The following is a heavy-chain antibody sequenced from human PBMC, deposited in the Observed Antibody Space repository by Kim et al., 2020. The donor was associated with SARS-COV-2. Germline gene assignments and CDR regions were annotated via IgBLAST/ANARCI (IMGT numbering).Heavy chain of an antibody. V-gene: IGHV4-59*11. J-gene: IGHJ4*02. D-gene: IGHD3-9*01. CDR3: ARVHYDILTGHYYFDY. Sequence: SETLSLTCAVSGGSISSPFWSWIRQPPGKGLEWIGYIYNSGSTNYNPSLKSRGTISIDTSKNQFSLKLSSVTAADSAVYFCARVHYDILTGHYYFDYWGQGTLVTVSS. CDR1: GGSISSPF. CDR2: IYNSGST.